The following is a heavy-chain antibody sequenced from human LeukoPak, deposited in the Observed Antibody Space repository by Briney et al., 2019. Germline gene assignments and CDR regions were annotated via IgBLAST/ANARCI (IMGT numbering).Heavy chain of an antibody. CDR3: ERHPHPRDYYGLGSLIRRTRGTFYFDY. CDR2: IYHSGST. CDR1: GYSISSGYY. V-gene: IGHV4-38-2*02. D-gene: IGHD3-10*01. J-gene: IGHJ4*02. Sequence: PSETLSLTCTVSGYSISSGYYWGWIRQPPGKGLEWIGSIYHSGSTYYNPSLKSRVTISVDTSKNQFSLKLSSVTAADTAVYYCERHPHPRDYYGLGSLIRRTRGTFYFDYWGQGTLVTVSS.